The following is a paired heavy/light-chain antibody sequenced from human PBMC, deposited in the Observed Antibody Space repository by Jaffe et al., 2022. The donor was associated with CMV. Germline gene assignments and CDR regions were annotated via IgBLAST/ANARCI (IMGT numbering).Heavy chain of an antibody. Sequence: QVQLQESGPGLVKPSGTLSLTCAVSGGSISSSNWWSWVRQPPGKGLEWIGEIYHSGSTNYNPSLKSRVTISVDKSKNQFSLKLSSVTAADTAVYYCARRSRGSIAARPEEDYYYMDVWGKGTTVTVSS. CDR2: IYHSGST. D-gene: IGHD6-6*01. CDR1: GGSISSSNW. J-gene: IGHJ6*03. V-gene: IGHV4-4*02. CDR3: ARRSRGSIAARPEEDYYYMDV.
Light chain of an antibody. V-gene: IGKV1-39*01. CDR3: QQSYSTPWV. CDR1: QSISSY. Sequence: DIQMTQSPSSLSASVGDRVTITCRASQSISSYLNWYQQKPGKAPKLLIYAASSLQSGVPSRFSGSGSGTDFTLTISSLQPEDFATYYCQQSYSTPWVFGQGTKVEIK. J-gene: IGKJ1*01. CDR2: AAS.